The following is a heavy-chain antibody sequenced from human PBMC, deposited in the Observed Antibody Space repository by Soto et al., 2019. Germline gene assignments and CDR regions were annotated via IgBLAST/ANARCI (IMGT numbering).Heavy chain of an antibody. CDR1: GFTFSNAW. CDR2: IKSKTDGGTK. D-gene: IGHD2-15*01. V-gene: IGHV3-15*01. CDR3: TTRVAYGMDV. J-gene: IGHJ6*02. Sequence: PGGALRLSCAASGFTFSNAWMSWVRQAPGKGLEWVGRIKSKTDGGTKDDAAPVKGRFTISRDDSKNTLYLQMNSLKTEDPALYYCTTRVAYGMDVWGQGTTVTVSS.